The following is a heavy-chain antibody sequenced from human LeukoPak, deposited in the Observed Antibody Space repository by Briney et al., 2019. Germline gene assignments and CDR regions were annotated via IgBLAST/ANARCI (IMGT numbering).Heavy chain of an antibody. CDR3: ARFGNGCSSTSCYVDY. D-gene: IGHD2-2*01. J-gene: IGHJ4*02. V-gene: IGHV4-39*01. Sequence: KASETLSLTCTVSGDSITSSSYYWGWIRQPPGKGLEWIGSDYYSGVTYYNPSLKSRVTISVDTSKNQFSLKLSSVTAADTAVYYCARFGNGCSSTSCYVDYWGQGTLVTVSS. CDR1: GDSITSSSYY. CDR2: DYYSGVT.